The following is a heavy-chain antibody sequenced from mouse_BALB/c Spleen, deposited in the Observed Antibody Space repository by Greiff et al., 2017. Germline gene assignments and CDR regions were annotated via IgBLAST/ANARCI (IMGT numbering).Heavy chain of an antibody. CDR1: GDSITSGY. Sequence: DVKLQESGPSLVKPSQTLSLTCSVTGDSITSGYWNWIRKFPGNKLEYMGYISYSGSTYYNPSLKSRISITRDTSKNQYYLQLNSVTTEDTATYYCARLWLVDWYFDVWGAGTTVTVSS. CDR3: ARLWLVDWYFDV. CDR2: ISYSGST. D-gene: IGHD2-2*01. V-gene: IGHV3-8*02. J-gene: IGHJ1*01.